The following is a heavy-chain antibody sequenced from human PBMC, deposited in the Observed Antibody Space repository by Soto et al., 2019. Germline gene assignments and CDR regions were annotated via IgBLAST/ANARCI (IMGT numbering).Heavy chain of an antibody. CDR3: ARAELLWFGELLRYYFDY. Sequence: QLQLQESGPGLVKPSETLSLTCTVSGGSISSSSYYWGWIRQPPGKGLEWIGSIYYSGSTYYNPSLKSRVTISVDTSKNQFSLKLSSVTAADTAVYYCARAELLWFGELLRYYFDYWGQGTLVTVSS. CDR1: GGSISSSSYY. D-gene: IGHD3-10*01. V-gene: IGHV4-39*01. CDR2: IYYSGST. J-gene: IGHJ4*02.